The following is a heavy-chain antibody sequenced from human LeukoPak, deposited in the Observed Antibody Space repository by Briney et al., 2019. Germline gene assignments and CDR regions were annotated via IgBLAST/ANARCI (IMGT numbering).Heavy chain of an antibody. Sequence: PGGSLRLSCAASGFTFSSYAMSWVRQAPGKGLEWVSTISESGGDTYDADSVKGRFTISRDNSKNTLYLHMNSLRAEDTAVYYCARKVLVGSKYFDYWGEGTLVTDCS. CDR3: ARKVLVGSKYFDY. V-gene: IGHV3-23*01. CDR2: ISESGGDT. D-gene: IGHD2-8*01. CDR1: GFTFSSYA. J-gene: IGHJ4*02.